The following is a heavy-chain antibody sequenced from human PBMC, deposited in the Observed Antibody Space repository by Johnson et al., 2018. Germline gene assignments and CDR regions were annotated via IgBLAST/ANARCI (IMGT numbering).Heavy chain of an antibody. CDR1: GFTFSNYA. D-gene: IGHD2-15*01. Sequence: VQLVQSGGGVVQXGRSLRLSCAASGFTFSNYAMHWVRQAPGKGLEWVSGIRWNSGSIGYADSVKGRFPISRDNAKNSLYLQMNSLRAEDPALYYCARDSCSGGSCYSFYYYYYMDVWGKGTTVTVSS. V-gene: IGHV3-9*01. CDR3: ARDSCSGGSCYSFYYYYYMDV. CDR2: IRWNSGSI. J-gene: IGHJ6*03.